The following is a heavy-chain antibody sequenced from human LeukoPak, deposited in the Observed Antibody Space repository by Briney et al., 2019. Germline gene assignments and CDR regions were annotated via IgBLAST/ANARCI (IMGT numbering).Heavy chain of an antibody. D-gene: IGHD6-13*01. J-gene: IGHJ3*02. CDR3: VAEPGGIAAAGDAFDI. CDR2: ISASDDGT. CDR1: GFTFRRFA. Sequence: AGGSLRLSCAASGFTFRRFAMSWVRQSPGKGLQWVSAISASDDGTYYADSVKGRFTISRDNSKNTLYLQMNSLRAEDTAVYYCVAEPGGIAAAGDAFDIWGQGTMVTVSS. V-gene: IGHV3-23*01.